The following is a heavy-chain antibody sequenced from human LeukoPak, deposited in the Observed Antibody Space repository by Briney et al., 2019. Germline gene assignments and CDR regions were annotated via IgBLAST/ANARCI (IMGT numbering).Heavy chain of an antibody. CDR1: GYTFTSYA. Sequence: ASVKVSCKASGYTFTSYAMNWVRQAPGQGLEWMGWINPNSGGTNYAQKFQGRVTMTRDTSISTAYMELSRLRSDDTAVYYCARVKGVSGSYFFPDYWGQGTLVTVSS. CDR3: ARVKGVSGSYFFPDY. J-gene: IGHJ4*02. V-gene: IGHV1-2*02. CDR2: INPNSGGT. D-gene: IGHD1-26*01.